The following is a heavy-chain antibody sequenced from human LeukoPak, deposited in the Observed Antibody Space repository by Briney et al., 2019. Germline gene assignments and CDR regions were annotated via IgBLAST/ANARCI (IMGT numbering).Heavy chain of an antibody. CDR3: ARDRDDSSEFHHFDY. V-gene: IGHV3-66*02. J-gene: IGHJ4*02. Sequence: GGSLRLSCAASGFTVEAHFMGWVRQAPGKGLEWVSVLYHGDRTYYADSVKGRFTISRDSSKNTLYLQMKSLRDEDTAVYYCARDRDDSSEFHHFDYWGQGALVTVSS. D-gene: IGHD3-22*01. CDR2: LYHGDRT. CDR1: GFTVEAHF.